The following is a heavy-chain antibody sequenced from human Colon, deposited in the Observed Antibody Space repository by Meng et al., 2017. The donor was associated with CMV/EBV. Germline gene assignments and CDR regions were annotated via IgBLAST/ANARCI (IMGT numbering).Heavy chain of an antibody. CDR1: GYTFTTYD. V-gene: IGHV1-8*01. CDR2: MNPNSGNT. J-gene: IGHJ3*02. CDR3: AKRVIPAAVGRGAFDI. D-gene: IGHD2-2*01. Sequence: ASVKVSCKASGYTFTTYDINWVRQAPGQGLEWIGWMNPNSGNTGYAQKFQGRVTMTSNTSITTAYMELSSLRSEDTAVYYCAKRVIPAAVGRGAFDIWGHGTMVTVSS.